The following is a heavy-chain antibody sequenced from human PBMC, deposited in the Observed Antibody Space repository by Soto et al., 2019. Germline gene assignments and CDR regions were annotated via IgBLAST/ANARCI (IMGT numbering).Heavy chain of an antibody. D-gene: IGHD4-17*01. CDR1: GFRFSSYG. CDR3: VKDRDFNVYGDY. CDR2: ISYDGSNK. J-gene: IGHJ4*02. Sequence: QVQLVESGGGVAQLGRSLRLSCAASGFRFSSYGMHWVRQAPGKGLEWVAVISYDGSNKYYGGSVKGRFAISRDNSKNMLYLQMNSLRPEDTAVYYCVKDRDFNVYGDYWGQGTLVAVFS. V-gene: IGHV3-30*18.